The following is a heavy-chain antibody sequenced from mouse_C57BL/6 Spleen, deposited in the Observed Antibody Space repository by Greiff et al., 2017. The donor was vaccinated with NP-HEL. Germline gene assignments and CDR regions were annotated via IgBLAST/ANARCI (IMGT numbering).Heavy chain of an antibody. CDR2: IWTGGGT. V-gene: IGHV2-9-1*01. D-gene: IGHD1-1*01. CDR3: AREDYGSSYEGWYFDV. J-gene: IGHJ1*03. CDR1: GFSLTSYA. Sequence: VKLQESGPGLVAPSQSLSITCTVSGFSLTSYAISWVRQPPGKGLEWLGVIWTGGGTNYNSALKSRLSISKDNSKSQVFLKMNSLQTDDTARYYCAREDYGSSYEGWYFDVWGTGTTVTVSS.